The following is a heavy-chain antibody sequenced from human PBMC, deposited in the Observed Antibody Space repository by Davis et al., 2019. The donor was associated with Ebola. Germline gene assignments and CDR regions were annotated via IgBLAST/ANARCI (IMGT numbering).Heavy chain of an antibody. CDR2: ISAYNGNT. CDR3: ARGKCSGGSCYVNWFDP. Sequence: ASVKVSCKASGYTFTNYGISWVRQAPGQGLEWMGWISAYNGNTNYAQKLQGRVTMTTDTSTSTAYMELRSLRSDDTAVYYCARGKCSGGSCYVNWFDPWGQGTLVTVSS. D-gene: IGHD2-15*01. J-gene: IGHJ5*02. CDR1: GYTFTNYG. V-gene: IGHV1-18*01.